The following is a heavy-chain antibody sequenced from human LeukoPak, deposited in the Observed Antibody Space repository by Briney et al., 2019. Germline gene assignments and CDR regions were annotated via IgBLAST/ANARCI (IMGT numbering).Heavy chain of an antibody. CDR2: INAGNGNT. D-gene: IGHD1-26*01. V-gene: IGHV1-3*01. CDR3: AAERAYSGSYYGDAYFDY. CDR1: GYTFTSYA. J-gene: IGHJ4*02. Sequence: ASVKVSCKASGYTFTSYAMHWVRQAPGQRLEWMGWINAGNGNTKYSQKFQERVTITRDMSTSTAYMELSSLRSEDTAVYYCAAERAYSGSYYGDAYFDYWGQGTLVTVSS.